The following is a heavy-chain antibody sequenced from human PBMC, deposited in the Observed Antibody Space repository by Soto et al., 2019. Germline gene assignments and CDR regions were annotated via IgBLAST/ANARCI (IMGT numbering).Heavy chain of an antibody. J-gene: IGHJ4*02. CDR1: GFTFSSYA. D-gene: IGHD3-10*01. CDR2: ISYDGSNK. Sequence: QVQLVESGGGVVQPGSSLRLSCAASGFTFSSYAMHWVRQAPGKGLEWVAVISYDGSNKYYADSVKGRFTISRDNSKNTLYLQMNSLRAEDTAVYYCARGAFGELSPFDYWGQGTLVTVSS. V-gene: IGHV3-30-3*01. CDR3: ARGAFGELSPFDY.